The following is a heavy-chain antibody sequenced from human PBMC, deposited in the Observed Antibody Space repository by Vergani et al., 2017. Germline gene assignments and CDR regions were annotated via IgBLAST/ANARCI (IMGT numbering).Heavy chain of an antibody. CDR2: ISAYNGNT. J-gene: IGHJ4*02. V-gene: IGHV1-18*01. D-gene: IGHD3-9*01. CDR1: GYTFTSYG. Sequence: QVQLVQSGAEVKKPGASVKVSCKASGYTFTSYGISWVRQAPGQGLEWMGWISAYNGNTNYAQKLQGRVTMTTDTSTSTAYMELRSLRSDDTAVYYCARVYYDILTGNRCYYVDYWGQGTLVTVSS. CDR3: ARVYYDILTGNRCYYVDY.